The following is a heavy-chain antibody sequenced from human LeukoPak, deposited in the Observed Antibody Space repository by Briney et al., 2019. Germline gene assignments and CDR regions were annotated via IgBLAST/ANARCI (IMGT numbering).Heavy chain of an antibody. CDR2: INEDGSEK. CDR1: GFIFNSYW. Sequence: GGSLRLSCAAPGFIFNSYWMSWVRQAPGKGLEWVANINEDGSEKYYVDSVKGRFTISRDNAKNSLYLQMNSLRVEDTAVYYCASDTKVRAPWGQGTLVTVSS. D-gene: IGHD2-2*01. J-gene: IGHJ5*02. V-gene: IGHV3-7*01. CDR3: ASDTKVRAP.